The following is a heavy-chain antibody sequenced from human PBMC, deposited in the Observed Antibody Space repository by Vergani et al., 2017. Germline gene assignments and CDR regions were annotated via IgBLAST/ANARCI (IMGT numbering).Heavy chain of an antibody. CDR3: ARGDYYGSGSLDY. V-gene: IGHV4-30-2*01. Sequence: QLQLQESGSGLVKPSQTLSLTCAVSGGSISSGGYSWSWIRQPPGKGLEWIGYLYHSGSTYYNPSLKSRVTISVDRSKNQFSLKLSSVTAADTAVYYCARGDYYGSGSLDYWGQGTLVTVSS. CDR2: LYHSGST. D-gene: IGHD3-10*01. J-gene: IGHJ4*02. CDR1: GGSISSGGYS.